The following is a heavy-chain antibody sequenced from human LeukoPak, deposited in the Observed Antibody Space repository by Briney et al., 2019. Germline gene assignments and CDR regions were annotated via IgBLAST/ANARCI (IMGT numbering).Heavy chain of an antibody. D-gene: IGHD1-26*01. CDR1: GYTFTGYY. V-gene: IGHV1-2*02. J-gene: IGHJ4*02. Sequence: GASVKVSCKASGYTFTGYYMHWVRQAPGQGLEWMGWINPNSGGTNYAQKFQGRVTMTRDTSISTAYMELSRLRSDDTAVYYCARDLGGSYYEYYFDYWGQGTLVTVSP. CDR2: INPNSGGT. CDR3: ARDLGGSYYEYYFDY.